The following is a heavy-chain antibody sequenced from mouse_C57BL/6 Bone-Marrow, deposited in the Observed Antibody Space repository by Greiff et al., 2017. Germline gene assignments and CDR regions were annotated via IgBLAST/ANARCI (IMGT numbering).Heavy chain of an antibody. D-gene: IGHD3-2*02. V-gene: IGHV1-62-2*01. Sequence: QVQLQQSGAELVKPGASVKLSCKASGYTFTEYTIHWVKQRSGQGLEWIGWFYHGSGSIKYNEKFKDKATLTADKSSSTVYMELSRLTSEDSAVYYGERDEEGDSSSYVWVADWGKGTLVTVSA. CDR1: GYTFTEYT. J-gene: IGHJ3*01. CDR2: FYHGSGSI. CDR3: ERDEEGDSSSYVWVAD.